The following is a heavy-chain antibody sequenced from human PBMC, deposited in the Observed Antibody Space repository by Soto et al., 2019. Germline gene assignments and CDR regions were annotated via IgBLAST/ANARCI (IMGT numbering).Heavy chain of an antibody. CDR2: IGYDGNNI. J-gene: IGHJ4*02. Sequence: QVQLVESGGGVVQPGRSLRLSCEASGFTFTDHGMHWVRQAPGKGLEWVAVIGYDGNNIYYGDSVKGRFTISRDNSXNTLYLQMNSLRSEDTAVYYCAKEGYGDYEGSFDYWGQGTLVTVSS. D-gene: IGHD4-17*01. CDR3: AKEGYGDYEGSFDY. V-gene: IGHV3-30*18. CDR1: GFTFTDHG.